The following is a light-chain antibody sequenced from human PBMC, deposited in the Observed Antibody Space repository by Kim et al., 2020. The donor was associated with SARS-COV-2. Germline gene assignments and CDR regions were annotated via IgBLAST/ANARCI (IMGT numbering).Light chain of an antibody. Sequence: EIVLTQSPGTLSLSPGERATLSCRASQSVSSSYLAWYQQKPGQAPRLLIYGASSGATGIPDRFSGSGSGTDFTLTISRLEPEDFAVYYCQQYGSSPPALTFGGGTKVDIK. J-gene: IGKJ4*01. CDR1: QSVSSSY. CDR2: GAS. V-gene: IGKV3-20*01. CDR3: QQYGSSPPALT.